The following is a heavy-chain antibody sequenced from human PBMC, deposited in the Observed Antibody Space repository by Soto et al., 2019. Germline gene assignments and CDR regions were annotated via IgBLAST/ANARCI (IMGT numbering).Heavy chain of an antibody. CDR1: GYTFNKYP. CDR3: ARKDYYDSGMYYFDY. Sequence: QVQVVQSGAEVKNPGASVKVSCKTSGYTFNKYPIHWVRQAPGQGLEWMGWINPANGDTGYSQKFQDRVTISRDTSASTGYMELSSRRSEDTAVYYCARKDYYDSGMYYFDYWGQGTLVTVSS. CDR2: INPANGDT. V-gene: IGHV1-3*01. J-gene: IGHJ4*02. D-gene: IGHD3-22*01.